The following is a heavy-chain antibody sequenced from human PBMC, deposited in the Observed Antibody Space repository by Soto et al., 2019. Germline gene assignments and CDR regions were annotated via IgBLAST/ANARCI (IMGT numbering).Heavy chain of an antibody. V-gene: IGHV1-69*12. CDR2: IIPIFGTA. CDR1: GGTFSNYA. CDR3: ARERGPISGYYPYLFDP. J-gene: IGHJ5*02. Sequence: QVQQVQSGAEVKKPGSSVKVSCKASGGTFSNYAISWVRQAPGQGLEWMGGIIPIFGTANYAQKFQGRVTINADEYTNTGYMVMSSPRSDVTAMFHYARERGPISGYYPYLFDPWGQGTLVTVSS. D-gene: IGHD3-22*01.